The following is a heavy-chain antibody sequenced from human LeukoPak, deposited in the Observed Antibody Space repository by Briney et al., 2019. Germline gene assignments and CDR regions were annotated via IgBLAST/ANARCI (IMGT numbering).Heavy chain of an antibody. J-gene: IGHJ4*02. D-gene: IGHD3-22*01. CDR1: GYTFTSYG. V-gene: IGHV1-18*01. CDR2: ISAYNGNT. Sequence: ASVKVSCKASGYTFTSYGISWVRQAPGQGLEWMGWISAYNGNTNYAQKLQGRVTMTTDTSTSTAYMELRSLRSDDTAVYYCARDGDYDXSGYEXTPXQDYWGQGTLVTVSS. CDR3: ARDGDYDXSGYEXTPXQDY.